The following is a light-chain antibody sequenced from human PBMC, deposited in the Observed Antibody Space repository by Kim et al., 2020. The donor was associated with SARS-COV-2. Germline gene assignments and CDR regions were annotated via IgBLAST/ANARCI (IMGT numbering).Light chain of an antibody. V-gene: IGLV3-21*04. CDR3: QVWDNSSDHVV. J-gene: IGLJ2*01. CDR2: YDS. Sequence: APGKTARMTCGGNNIGSKSVHWYQQKLGQAPVLVIYYDSDRPSGIPERFSGSNSGNTATLTISRVEAGDEADYYCQVWDNSSDHVVFGGGTQLTVL. CDR1: NIGSKS.